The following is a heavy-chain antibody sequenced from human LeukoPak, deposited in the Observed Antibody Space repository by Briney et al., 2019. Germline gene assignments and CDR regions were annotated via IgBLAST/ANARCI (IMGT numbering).Heavy chain of an antibody. Sequence: RGASVTVSCKVSGYTLTELSMHWVRQAPGKGLEWMGGFDPEDGETIYAQKFQGRVTMTEDTSTDTAYMELSSLRSEDTAVYYCATDPQRIFNDFDYWGQGTLVTVSS. CDR1: GYTLTELS. CDR3: ATDPQRIFNDFDY. J-gene: IGHJ4*02. V-gene: IGHV1-24*01. CDR2: FDPEDGET. D-gene: IGHD2-21*01.